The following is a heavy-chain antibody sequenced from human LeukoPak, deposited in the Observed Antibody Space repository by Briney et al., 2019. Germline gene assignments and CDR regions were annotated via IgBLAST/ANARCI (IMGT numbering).Heavy chain of an antibody. CDR3: AKTYSRESGYDFFFHY. V-gene: IGHV3-33*06. J-gene: IGHJ4*02. D-gene: IGHD5-12*01. CDR1: GFSFSNYG. CDR2: ISYDGKNI. Sequence: GGSLRLSCAASGFSFSNYGFHWVRQAPGKGLDWVSAISYDGKNIHYADSVKGRFTISRDNSRNTVYLQMNSLRVEDTAVYYCAKTYSRESGYDFFFHYWGQGTRVPSPQ.